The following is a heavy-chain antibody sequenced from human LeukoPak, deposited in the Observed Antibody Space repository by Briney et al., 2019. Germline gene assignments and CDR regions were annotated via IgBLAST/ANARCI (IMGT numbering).Heavy chain of an antibody. CDR2: SSSSGSTI. CDR1: GFTLSDYY. D-gene: IGHD3/OR15-3a*01. V-gene: IGHV3-11*01. CDR3: ARRRDFIDY. Sequence: GRSLRLSCAASGFTLSDYYMSWFRLAPGKGLEWVSYSSSSGSTIYYADSVKGRFAISRDNAKNSLYPQMNSLRAEDTAVYYCARRRDFIDYWGQGTLVTVSS. J-gene: IGHJ4*02.